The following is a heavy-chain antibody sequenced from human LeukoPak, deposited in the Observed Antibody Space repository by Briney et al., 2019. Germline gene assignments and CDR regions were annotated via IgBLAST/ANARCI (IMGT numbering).Heavy chain of an antibody. D-gene: IGHD6-19*01. CDR2: ISGSGGGT. Sequence: GGSLRLSCAASGFTFSSYAMSWVRQAPGKGLEWVSAISGSGGGTYYAGSVKGRFTISRDNSKNTLYLQMNSLRAEDTAVYYCAKDVSPYSSGWTHWGQGTLVTVSS. J-gene: IGHJ4*02. CDR3: AKDVSPYSSGWTH. CDR1: GFTFSSYA. V-gene: IGHV3-23*01.